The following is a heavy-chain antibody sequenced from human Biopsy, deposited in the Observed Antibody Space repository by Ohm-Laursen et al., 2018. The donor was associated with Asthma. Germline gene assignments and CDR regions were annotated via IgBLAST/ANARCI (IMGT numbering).Heavy chain of an antibody. CDR3: ASDFPKDYVRYNFQF. V-gene: IGHV1-24*01. CDR1: GYSLTDLS. CDR2: HDHEEGGT. Sequence: SSVKVSCKISGYSLTDLSVHWVRQAPGQGLEWMGGHDHEEGGTVNARRFQGRVTMTEDTSTDTAYMELSGLSSDDTAVYYCASDFPKDYVRYNFQFWGQGTLVTVSS. D-gene: IGHD4-17*01. J-gene: IGHJ4*02.